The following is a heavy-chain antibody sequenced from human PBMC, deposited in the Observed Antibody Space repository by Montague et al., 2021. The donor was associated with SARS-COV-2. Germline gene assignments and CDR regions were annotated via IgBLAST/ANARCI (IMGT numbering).Heavy chain of an antibody. CDR2: IKQDGSEK. J-gene: IGHJ6*03. CDR3: ARDGSYDFWSDPLGVYYYYMDV. CDR1: GFTFSSYW. Sequence: SRRLSFSASGFTFSSYWMSWVRQAPGKGLEWVANIKQDGSEKYYVDSVKGRFTISRDNAKNSLYLQMNSLRAEDTAVYYCARDGSYDFWSDPLGVYYYYMDVWGKGTTVTVSS. D-gene: IGHD3-3*01. V-gene: IGHV3-7*05.